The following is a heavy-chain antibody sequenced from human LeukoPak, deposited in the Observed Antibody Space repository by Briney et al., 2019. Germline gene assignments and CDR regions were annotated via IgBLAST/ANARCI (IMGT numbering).Heavy chain of an antibody. J-gene: IGHJ4*02. D-gene: IGHD6-25*01. CDR2: IWSDGSQQ. CDR3: ARSSDSSDLGY. CDR1: GYTFRSYG. Sequence: GMSLRLSCAASGYTFRSYGMHWVRQTQGKGLEWVAVIWSDGSQQHYADSVKGRFTISRDNSKNTLYLQMNSLRVDDTAVYYCARSSDSSDLGYWGQGTLVTVSS. V-gene: IGHV3-33*01.